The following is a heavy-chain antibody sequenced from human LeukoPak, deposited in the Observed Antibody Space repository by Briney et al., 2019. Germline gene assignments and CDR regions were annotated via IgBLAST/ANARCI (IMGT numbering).Heavy chain of an antibody. CDR2: SYYSGST. CDR1: GGSISSYY. J-gene: IGHJ4*02. CDR3: ARHMGLGYSYGYPYFDY. Sequence: SETLSLTCTVSGGSISSYYWSWIRQPPGKGLEWIGYSYYSGSTNYNPSLKSRVTISVDTSKNQFSLKLSSVTAADTAVYYCARHMGLGYSYGYPYFDYWGQGTLVTVPS. V-gene: IGHV4-59*08. D-gene: IGHD5-18*01.